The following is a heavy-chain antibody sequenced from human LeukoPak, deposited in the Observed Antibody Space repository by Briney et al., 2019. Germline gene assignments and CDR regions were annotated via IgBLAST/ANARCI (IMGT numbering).Heavy chain of an antibody. J-gene: IGHJ4*02. D-gene: IGHD6-13*01. Sequence: GGSLRLSCAASGFTFSSYAMNWVCQAPGKGLEWLSAISGSGGSRYYAGSLKGRFTISRDNSKNTLYLQMNSLSAEDTAVYYCAKSSPIAAAGEVSDFWGQETLVTVSS. CDR3: AKSSPIAAAGEVSDF. V-gene: IGHV3-23*01. CDR2: ISGSGGSR. CDR1: GFTFSSYA.